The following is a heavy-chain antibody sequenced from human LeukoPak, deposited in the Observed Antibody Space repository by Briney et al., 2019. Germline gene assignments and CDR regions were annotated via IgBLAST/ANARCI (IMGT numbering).Heavy chain of an antibody. CDR1: GYTFTSYD. V-gene: IGHV1-8*03. Sequence: PRASVKVSCKASGYTFTSYDINWVRQATGQGLEWMGWMNPNSGNTGYAQKFQGRVTITRNTSISTAYMELSSLRSEDTAVYYCARGGLAAAEYYYYYMDVWGKGTTVTVSS. D-gene: IGHD6-13*01. CDR3: ARGGLAAAEYYYYYMDV. CDR2: MNPNSGNT. J-gene: IGHJ6*03.